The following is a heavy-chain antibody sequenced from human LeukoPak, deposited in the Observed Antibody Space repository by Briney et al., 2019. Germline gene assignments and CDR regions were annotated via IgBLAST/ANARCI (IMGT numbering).Heavy chain of an antibody. Sequence: ASVKVSCKASGYTFTGYYMHWVRQAPGQGLEWMGWINTNTGNPTYAQGFTGRFVFSLDTSVTTSYLQISSLKAEDTAVYYCAREDASGFDYWGQGTLVTVSS. J-gene: IGHJ4*02. D-gene: IGHD6-19*01. V-gene: IGHV7-4-1*02. CDR3: AREDASGFDY. CDR1: GYTFTGYY. CDR2: INTNTGNP.